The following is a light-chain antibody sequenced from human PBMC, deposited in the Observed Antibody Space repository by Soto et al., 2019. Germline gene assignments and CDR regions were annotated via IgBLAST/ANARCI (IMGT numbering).Light chain of an antibody. V-gene: IGLV2-23*01. CDR3: CSYAGSSTWV. Sequence: QSVLTQPASVSGSPGQSITISCTGTSSDVGSYNLVSWYQQHPGKAPKLMIYEGSKRPSGVSNRFSGSKSGNTASLTISGAQAEDEADYYCCSYAGSSTWVFGGGTKLTVL. CDR2: EGS. J-gene: IGLJ3*02. CDR1: SSDVGSYNL.